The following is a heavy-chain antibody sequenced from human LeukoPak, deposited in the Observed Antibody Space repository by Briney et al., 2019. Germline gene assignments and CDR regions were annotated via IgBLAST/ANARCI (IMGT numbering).Heavy chain of an antibody. V-gene: IGHV3-23*01. J-gene: IGHJ4*02. CDR1: GFTFSSYA. Sequence: GASLRLSRAASGFTFSSYAMSWVRQAPGKGLEWVSAISGSGGSTYYADSVKGRFTISRDNSKNTLYLQMNSLRAEDTAVYYCAKGDVLLWFGELLYPLDYWGQGTLVTVSS. CDR3: AKGDVLLWFGELLYPLDY. CDR2: ISGSGGST. D-gene: IGHD3-10*01.